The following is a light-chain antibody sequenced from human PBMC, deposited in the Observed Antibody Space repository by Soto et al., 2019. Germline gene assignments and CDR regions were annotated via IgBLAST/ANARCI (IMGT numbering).Light chain of an antibody. V-gene: IGLV9-49*01. Sequence: QSVLTQPPSASASLGASVTLTCTLSSGYSNYKVDWYQQRPGKGPRFVMRVGTGGIVGSKGDGIPDRFSVLGSGLNRYLTIKNIQEEDASDYHCGADHGSWSNFEVVFGGGTKLTVL. CDR3: GADHGSWSNFEVV. CDR1: SGYSNYK. J-gene: IGLJ2*01. CDR2: VGTGGIVG.